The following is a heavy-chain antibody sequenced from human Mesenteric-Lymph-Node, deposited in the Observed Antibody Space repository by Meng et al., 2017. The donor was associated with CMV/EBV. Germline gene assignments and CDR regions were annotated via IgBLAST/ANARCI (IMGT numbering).Heavy chain of an antibody. CDR3: ARGSSYDILTGYFDY. CDR1: GGSFSGYY. Sequence: HVHRCQCDPRVLKPTEALSGTTAVYGGSFSGYYCNWSRQSPETGLEWIWEINQIGSTTYNPSVTSRIIISVATSTNQISMNMSSVTAAVTAVYYCARGSSYDILTGYFDYWGQGALVTVSS. V-gene: IGHV4-34*01. J-gene: IGHJ4*02. CDR2: INQIGST. D-gene: IGHD3-9*01.